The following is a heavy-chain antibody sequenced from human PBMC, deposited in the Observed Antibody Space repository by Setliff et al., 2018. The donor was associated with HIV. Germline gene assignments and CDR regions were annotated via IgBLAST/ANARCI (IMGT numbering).Heavy chain of an antibody. Sequence: SETLSLTCAVSGYSISTAYYWGWIPQPPGKGLEWIGSVYHSGTTYYNPSLKSRVTISVDMSNNQFSLKVTSVTAADTAVYYCMRGRSITIFGVAYFDFWGQGTQVTVSS. CDR3: MRGRSITIFGVAYFDF. CDR2: VYHSGTT. D-gene: IGHD3-3*01. CDR1: GYSISTAYY. J-gene: IGHJ4*02. V-gene: IGHV4-38-2*01.